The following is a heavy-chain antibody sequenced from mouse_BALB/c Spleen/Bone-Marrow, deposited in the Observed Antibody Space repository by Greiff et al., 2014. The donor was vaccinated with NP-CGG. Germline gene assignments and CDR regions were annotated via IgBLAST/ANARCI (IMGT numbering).Heavy chain of an antibody. V-gene: IGHV1-80*01. CDR2: IYPGDGDT. Sequence: VKLLESGAELVRPGSSVKISCKASGYAFSSYWMNWVKQRPGQGLEWIGQIYPGDGDTNYNGKFKGKATLTADKSSSTAYMQLSSLTSEDSAVYFCARGGNYAYWGQGTLVTVSA. J-gene: IGHJ3*01. CDR3: ARGGNYAY. CDR1: GYAFSSYW. D-gene: IGHD2-1*01.